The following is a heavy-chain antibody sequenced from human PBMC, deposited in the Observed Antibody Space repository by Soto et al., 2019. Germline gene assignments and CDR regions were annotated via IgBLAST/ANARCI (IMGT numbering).Heavy chain of an antibody. CDR2: IYPGDSDT. CDR3: ARQTPTDRIAAADTYYYYGMDV. D-gene: IGHD6-13*01. Sequence: GESLKISCKGSGYSFSNNWIGWVRQMPGKGLEWMGIIYPGDSDTRYSPSFQGQVTISADKSISTAYLQWSSLKASDTAMYYCARQTPTDRIAAADTYYYYGMDVWGQGTTVTVSS. CDR1: GYSFSNNW. V-gene: IGHV5-51*01. J-gene: IGHJ6*02.